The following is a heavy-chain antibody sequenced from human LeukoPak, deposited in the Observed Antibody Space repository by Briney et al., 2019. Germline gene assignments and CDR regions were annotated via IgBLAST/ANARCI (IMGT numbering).Heavy chain of an antibody. J-gene: IGHJ4*02. CDR2: ISAYNGNT. CDR3: ARGYCSCGSCFPRRLFDY. V-gene: IGHV1-18*01. CDR1: GYTFTSYG. D-gene: IGHD2-15*01. Sequence: ASVKVSCKASGYTFTSYGISWVRQAPGQGLEWMGWISAYNGNTNYAQKLQGRVTMTTDTSTSTAYMELRSLRSDDTAVYYCARGYCSCGSCFPRRLFDYWGQGTLVTVSS.